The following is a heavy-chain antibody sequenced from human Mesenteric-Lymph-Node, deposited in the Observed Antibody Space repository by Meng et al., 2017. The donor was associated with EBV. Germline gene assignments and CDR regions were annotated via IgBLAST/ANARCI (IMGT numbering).Heavy chain of an antibody. CDR2: IHYTETN. Sequence: QLQLKVSGPGRGKPSQTLSLPCTVFGGSISNGNYYWGWIRQPPGKGLEWIGSIHYTETNYRSPSLKSRVTIFVDTSKNQLSLKLTSVTAADTAVYYCARHGYSNYLNWFDSWGQGTLVTVSS. CDR1: GGSISNGNYY. J-gene: IGHJ5*01. V-gene: IGHV4-39*01. CDR3: ARHGYSNYLNWFDS. D-gene: IGHD4-11*01.